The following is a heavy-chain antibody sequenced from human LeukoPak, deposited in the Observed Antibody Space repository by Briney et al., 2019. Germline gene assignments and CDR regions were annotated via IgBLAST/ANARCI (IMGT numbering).Heavy chain of an antibody. V-gene: IGHV3-23*01. CDR1: GFTFGDHA. D-gene: IGHD2-15*01. CDR3: AKNGDRGAYCSGGSCYPYYYYYMDV. J-gene: IGHJ6*03. Sequence: GGSLRLSCTASGFTFGDHAMSWVRQAPGKGLEWISSISSTGGTTYYADSVKGRFTISRDNSKNTLFLQVNSLRAEDTAIYYCAKNGDRGAYCSGGSCYPYYYYYMDVWGKGTTVTISS. CDR2: ISSTGGTT.